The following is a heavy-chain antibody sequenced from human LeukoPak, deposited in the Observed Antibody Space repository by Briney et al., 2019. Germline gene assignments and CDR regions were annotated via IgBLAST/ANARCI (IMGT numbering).Heavy chain of an antibody. CDR3: ASPIFNGSGSDVFDY. V-gene: IGHV3-30*02. CDR2: IRYDGTNK. J-gene: IGHJ4*02. CDR1: GFTFSIFG. Sequence: GGSLRLSCTASGFTFSIFGMHWVRQAPGKGLEWVAFIRYDGTNKYYADSVKGRFTISRDNSKNTLYLQMNSLRAEDTAVYYGASPIFNGSGSDVFDYGAREPWSPSPQ. D-gene: IGHD3-10*01.